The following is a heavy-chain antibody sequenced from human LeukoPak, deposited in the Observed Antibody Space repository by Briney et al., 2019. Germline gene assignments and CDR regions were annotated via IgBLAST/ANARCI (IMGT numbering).Heavy chain of an antibody. J-gene: IGHJ6*03. V-gene: IGHV4-59*01. Sequence: PSETLSLTCTVSGDSISKYYWTWIRQPPGKGLEWMGYIYYNGSTNFSASLKSRGTISADTSKNKSSLRLMSVTAADTAVYYCASRLYTSGWGMDVWGKGTTVTVSS. CDR2: IYYNGST. CDR1: GDSISKYY. D-gene: IGHD6-19*01. CDR3: ASRLYTSGWGMDV.